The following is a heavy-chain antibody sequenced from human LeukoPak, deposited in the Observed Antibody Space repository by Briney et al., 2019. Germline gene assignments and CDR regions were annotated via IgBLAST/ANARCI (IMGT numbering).Heavy chain of an antibody. V-gene: IGHV4-38-2*02. CDR2: IYHSGST. J-gene: IGHJ4*02. CDR1: GYSISSGYY. D-gene: IGHD4-17*01. Sequence: SETLSLTCTVSGYSISSGYYWGWIRQPPGKGLEWIGSIYHSGSTYYNPSLKSRVTISVDTSKNQFSLKLSSVTAADTAVYYCARAGVTTVDYWGQGTLVTVSS. CDR3: ARAGVTTVDY.